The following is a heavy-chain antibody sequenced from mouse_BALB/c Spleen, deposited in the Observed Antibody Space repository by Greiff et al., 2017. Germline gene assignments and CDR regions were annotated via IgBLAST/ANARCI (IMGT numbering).Heavy chain of an antibody. CDR3: ARSGMITTWKFAY. CDR1: GYTFTSYN. CDR2: IYPGNGDT. V-gene: IGHV1-12*01. J-gene: IGHJ3*01. D-gene: IGHD2-4*01. Sequence: QVQLQQPGAELVKPGASVKMSCKASGYTFTSYNMHWVKQTPGQGLEWIGAIYPGNGDTSYNQKFKGKATLTADKSSSTAYMQLSSLTSEDSAVYYCARSGMITTWKFAYWGQGTLVTVSA.